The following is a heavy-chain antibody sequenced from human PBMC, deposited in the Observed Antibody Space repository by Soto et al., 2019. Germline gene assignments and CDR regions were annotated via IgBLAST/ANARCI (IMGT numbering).Heavy chain of an antibody. CDR3: AKDRGLVHPMDV. V-gene: IGHV3-23*01. Sequence: GGSLRLSCAASGFTFSSSAMSWVRQAPGKGLEWVSAISGSGDNTYYADSVKGRFTISRDNSKNTLSLQMNSLRVEDTALYYCAKDRGLVHPMDVWGQGTTVPVSS. CDR1: GFTFSSSA. D-gene: IGHD3-9*01. CDR2: ISGSGDNT. J-gene: IGHJ6*02.